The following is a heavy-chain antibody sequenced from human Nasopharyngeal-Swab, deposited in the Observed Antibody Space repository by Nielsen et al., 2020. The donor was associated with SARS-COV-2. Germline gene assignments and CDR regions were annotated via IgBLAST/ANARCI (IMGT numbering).Heavy chain of an antibody. CDR2: INTNTGNP. D-gene: IGHD1-26*01. V-gene: IGHV7-4-1*02. CDR3: ARVGRQYYFDY. Sequence: WVRQASGQGLEWMGWINTNTGNPTYAQGFTGRFVFSLDTSVSTAYLQISSLKAEDTAVYYCARVGRQYYFDYWGQGTLVTVSS. J-gene: IGHJ4*02.